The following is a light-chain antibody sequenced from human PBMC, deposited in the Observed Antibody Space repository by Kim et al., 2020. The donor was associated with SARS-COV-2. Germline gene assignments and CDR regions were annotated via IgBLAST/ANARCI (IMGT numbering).Light chain of an antibody. Sequence: SPGQSVTIACTGTSSDVGCYNSVSWYQQHPDKAPKLMIYDVSKRPSGVPDRFSGSKSGITASLTISGLQADDEADYYCCSYAGTWVFGGGTQLTVL. J-gene: IGLJ3*02. CDR2: DVS. CDR3: CSYAGTWV. CDR1: SSDVGCYNS. V-gene: IGLV2-11*03.